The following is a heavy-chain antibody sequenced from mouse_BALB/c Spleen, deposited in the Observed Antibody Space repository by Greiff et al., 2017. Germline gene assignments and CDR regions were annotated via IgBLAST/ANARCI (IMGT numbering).Heavy chain of an antibody. CDR1: GYTFTSYW. V-gene: IGHV1-7*01. CDR2: INPSTGYT. J-gene: IGHJ4*01. CDR3: ARRVIYYGYDDGVYYAMDY. Sequence: QVQLQQSGAELAKPGASVKMSCKASGYTFTSYWMHWVKQRPGQGLEWIGYINPSTGYTEYNQKFKDKATLTADKSSSTAYMQLSSLTSEDSAVYYCARRVIYYGYDDGVYYAMDYWGQGTSVTVSS. D-gene: IGHD2-2*01.